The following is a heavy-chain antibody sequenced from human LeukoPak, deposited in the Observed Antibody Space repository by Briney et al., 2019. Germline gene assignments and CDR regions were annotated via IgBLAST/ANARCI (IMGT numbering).Heavy chain of an antibody. J-gene: IGHJ4*02. V-gene: IGHV3-21*01. CDR3: ARGQSFDWLTHEY. CDR2: ISSSSSYI. CDR1: GFTFSSYS. Sequence: GGSLRLSCAASGFTFSSYSMNWVRQAPGKGVEWVSVISSSSSYIYYADSVRGRFTISRDNAKNSLYLQMNSLRAEDTAVYYCARGQSFDWLTHEYWGQGTLVTVSS. D-gene: IGHD3-9*01.